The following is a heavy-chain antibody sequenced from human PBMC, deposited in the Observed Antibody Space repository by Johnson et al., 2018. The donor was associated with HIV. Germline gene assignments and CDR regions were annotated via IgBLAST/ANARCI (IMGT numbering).Heavy chain of an antibody. CDR1: GFTFSSYG. V-gene: IGHV3-30*19. D-gene: IGHD6-6*01. Sequence: QVQLVESGGGVVQPGGSLRLSCAASGFTFSSYGMHWVRQAPGKGLEWVAVISYDGSNKYYADSVKGRFTISRDNSKNTLYLQMNSLRAEDTAVYYCAKDLSIAARPAAFDIWGQGTMVTVSS. CDR3: AKDLSIAARPAAFDI. J-gene: IGHJ3*02. CDR2: ISYDGSNK.